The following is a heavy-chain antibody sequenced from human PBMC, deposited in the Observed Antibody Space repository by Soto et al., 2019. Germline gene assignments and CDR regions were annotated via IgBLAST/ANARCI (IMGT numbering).Heavy chain of an antibody. CDR1: GGSITTTNYY. Sequence: SETLSLTXNVSGGSITTTNYYWSWVRQPPGKGLEWIANVFYTGDTYNSPSFRSRVTISVDTSKNQFSLKLTSVTAADTAMYYCASLQVPGNFDYWGHGTLVTVSS. CDR2: VFYTGDT. D-gene: IGHD6-13*01. J-gene: IGHJ4*01. CDR3: ASLQVPGNFDY. V-gene: IGHV4-39*01.